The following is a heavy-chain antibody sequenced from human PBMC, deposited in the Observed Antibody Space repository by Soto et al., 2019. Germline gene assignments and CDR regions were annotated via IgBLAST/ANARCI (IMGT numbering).Heavy chain of an antibody. CDR2: IYPGDSDA. Sequence: LGESLKISCKGSGYSFTNYWIAWVRQMPGKGLEWMGIIYPGDSDARYSPSFQGQVTFSADKSISTAYLQLSSLKASDTAMYYCARHLSVSRIAASLIWGQGTMVTVSS. D-gene: IGHD6-13*01. V-gene: IGHV5-51*01. J-gene: IGHJ3*02. CDR3: ARHLSVSRIAASLI. CDR1: GYSFTNYW.